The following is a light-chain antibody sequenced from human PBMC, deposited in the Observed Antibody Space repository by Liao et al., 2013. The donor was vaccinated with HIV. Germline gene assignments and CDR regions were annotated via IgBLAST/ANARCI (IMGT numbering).Light chain of an antibody. CDR2: YDN. CDR3: QVWDSSSDQDV. Sequence: SYELTQPPSVSVAPGKTAGISCGGNNVGSTSVHWYQQKPGQAPVLVIYYDNDRPSGIPERFSGSNSGNTATLTISRVEAGDEADYYCQVWDSSSDQDVFGTGTKVTVL. J-gene: IGLJ1*01. CDR1: NVGSTS. V-gene: IGLV3-21*01.